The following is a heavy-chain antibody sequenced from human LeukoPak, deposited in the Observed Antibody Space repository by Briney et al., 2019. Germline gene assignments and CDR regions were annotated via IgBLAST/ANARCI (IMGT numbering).Heavy chain of an antibody. Sequence: SQTLSLTCTVSGGSISSDNYQWSWIRHPPGKGREWIGYINYSGSTYYSPSLKSRVTISVDTSKNQFFLKLSSVTAADTAVYYCASDIGNFWSGYYYWGQGTLVTVSS. CDR3: ASDIGNFWSGYYY. CDR1: GGSISSDNYQ. CDR2: INYSGST. J-gene: IGHJ4*02. V-gene: IGHV4-30-4*01. D-gene: IGHD3-3*01.